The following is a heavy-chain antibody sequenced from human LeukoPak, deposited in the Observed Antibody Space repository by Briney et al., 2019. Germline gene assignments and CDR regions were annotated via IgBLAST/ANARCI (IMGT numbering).Heavy chain of an antibody. CDR3: ARLDCSGGSCHPFYYYYYGVDV. Sequence: ASVKVSCKASGYTFTSYYMHWVRQAPGQGLEWMGIINPSGGSTSYAQKFQGRVTMTRDTSTSTVYMELSSLRSEDTAVYYCARLDCSGGSCHPFYYYYYGVDVWGQGTTVTVSS. CDR1: GYTFTSYY. CDR2: INPSGGST. J-gene: IGHJ6*02. D-gene: IGHD2-15*01. V-gene: IGHV1-46*01.